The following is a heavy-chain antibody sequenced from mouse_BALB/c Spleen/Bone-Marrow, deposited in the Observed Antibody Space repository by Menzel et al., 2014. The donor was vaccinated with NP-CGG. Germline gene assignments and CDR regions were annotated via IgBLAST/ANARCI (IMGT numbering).Heavy chain of an antibody. Sequence: EVHLVESGGGLVQPGGSLRLSCVTSGFTFIDYYMNWVRQPPGKALEWVGFIRNKAYGYTTEYSAPVKGRFTISRDNSQSILYLQMNTLRAEDSATYYCTRDMGGILFDSWGQGTTLTVSS. V-gene: IGHV7-3*02. J-gene: IGHJ2*01. CDR3: TRDMGGILFDS. CDR1: GFTFIDYY. D-gene: IGHD4-1*01. CDR2: IRNKAYGYTT.